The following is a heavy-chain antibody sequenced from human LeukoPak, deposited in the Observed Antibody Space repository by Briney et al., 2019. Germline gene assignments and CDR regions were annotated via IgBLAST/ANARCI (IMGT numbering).Heavy chain of an antibody. CDR2: ISAYNGNT. V-gene: IGHV1-18*01. J-gene: IGHJ6*02. Sequence: ASVKVSCKASGYTFTSYGISWVRQAPGQGLKWMGWISAYNGNTNYAQKLQGRVTMTTDTSTSTAYMELRSLRSDDTAVYYCARDWVTTVTYYYYYYGMDVWGQGTTVTVSS. CDR1: GYTFTSYG. D-gene: IGHD4-17*01. CDR3: ARDWVTTVTYYYYYYGMDV.